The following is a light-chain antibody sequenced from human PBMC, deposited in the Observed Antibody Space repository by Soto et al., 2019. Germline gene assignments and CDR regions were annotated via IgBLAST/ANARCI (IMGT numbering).Light chain of an antibody. Sequence: QSALTQPPSVSGSPGQSVTISCTGTSSDIGTYNRVSWYQQPPGTAPKVMMYEVNNRPSGVPDRSSGSKSGNTASLTISGRQAEDEADYYCSSYTSSSTVVFGGGTKLTVL. V-gene: IGLV2-18*02. CDR1: SSDIGTYNR. CDR2: EVN. J-gene: IGLJ2*01. CDR3: SSYTSSSTVV.